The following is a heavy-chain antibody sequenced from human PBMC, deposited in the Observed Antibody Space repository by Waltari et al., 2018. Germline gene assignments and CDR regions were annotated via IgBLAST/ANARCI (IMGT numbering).Heavy chain of an antibody. CDR1: GGSFGGYY. J-gene: IGHJ5*02. Sequence: QVQLQQWGAGLFKPSETLSVSCAVYGGSFGGYYWRWPRQSPGKGLQWIGEMNPDGTTNYTPSLKSRVIMSLDKSRNQFSLKLTSVTAADTAVYYCARGPKSIMTANRGGWFDPWGQGTLVTVSS. CDR3: ARGPKSIMTANRGGWFDP. CDR2: MNPDGTT. D-gene: IGHD2-21*02. V-gene: IGHV4-34*02.